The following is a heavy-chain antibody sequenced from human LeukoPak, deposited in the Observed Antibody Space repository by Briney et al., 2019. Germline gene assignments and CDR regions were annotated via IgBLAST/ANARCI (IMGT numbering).Heavy chain of an antibody. CDR1: GGSFSGYY. CDR3: ARGSYDFWSGVYYYYGMDV. J-gene: IGHJ6*02. D-gene: IGHD3-3*01. CDR2: INHSGST. Sequence: SETLSLTCAVYGGSFSGYYWSWNRQPPKKGLEWIGEINHSGSTNYNPSLKSRVTISVDTSKNQFSLKLSSVTAADTAVYYCARGSYDFWSGVYYYYGMDVWGQGTTVTVSS. V-gene: IGHV4-34*01.